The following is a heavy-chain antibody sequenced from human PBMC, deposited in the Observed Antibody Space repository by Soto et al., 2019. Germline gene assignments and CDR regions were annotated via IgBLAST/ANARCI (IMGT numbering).Heavy chain of an antibody. CDR3: ARASDTAFDY. CDR1: GGSISSGGYY. J-gene: IGHJ4*02. CDR2: IYYSGST. Sequence: SETLSLTCTVSGGSISSGGYYWSWIRQHPGKGLEWIGYIYYSGSTYYNPSLKSRVTISVDTSKNQFSLKLSSVTAADTAVYYCARASDTAFDYWGQGTLVTAPQ. V-gene: IGHV4-31*03. D-gene: IGHD5-18*01.